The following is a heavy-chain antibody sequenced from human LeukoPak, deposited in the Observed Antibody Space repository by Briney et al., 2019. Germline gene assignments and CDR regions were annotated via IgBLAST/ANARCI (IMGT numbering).Heavy chain of an antibody. V-gene: IGHV3-43*02. Sequence: PGGSQRLSCAASGFTFDDYAMHWVRQAPGKGLEWVSLISGDGGSTYYADSVKGRFTISRDNSKNSLYLQMNSLRTEDTALYYCAKDYLYYYDSSGYGPHFQHWARAPWSPSPQ. J-gene: IGHJ1*01. D-gene: IGHD3-22*01. CDR1: GFTFDDYA. CDR3: AKDYLYYYDSSGYGPHFQH. CDR2: ISGDGGST.